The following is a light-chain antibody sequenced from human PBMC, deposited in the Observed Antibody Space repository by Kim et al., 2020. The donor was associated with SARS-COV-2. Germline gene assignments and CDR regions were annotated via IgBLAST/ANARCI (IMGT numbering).Light chain of an antibody. CDR1: RSNIGSSV. J-gene: IGLJ3*02. Sequence: GLRVTSSCSGGRSNIGSSVVNWYQQLPGTAPKRLIYSNDYRPSGVPDRFSGSKSGTSASLDISGLQSEDEADYYCAAWDDSLNGSVFGGGTQLTVL. CDR3: AAWDDSLNGSV. CDR2: SND. V-gene: IGLV1-44*01.